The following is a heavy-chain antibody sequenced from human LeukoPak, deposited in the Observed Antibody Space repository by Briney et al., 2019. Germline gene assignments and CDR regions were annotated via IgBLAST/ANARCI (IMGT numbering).Heavy chain of an antibody. J-gene: IGHJ4*02. CDR2: IYYTGTT. CDR1: GGSISSGYY. D-gene: IGHD5-18*01. Sequence: SETLSLTCTVGGSISSGYYWSWIRLLPGKGLEWIGFIYYTGTTSYNPSLMSRITISVDTSKNQFSLELTSVTAADTAVYHCARGPSSYDYDFWGQGTLVTVSS. V-gene: IGHV4-31*03. CDR3: ARGPSSYDYDF.